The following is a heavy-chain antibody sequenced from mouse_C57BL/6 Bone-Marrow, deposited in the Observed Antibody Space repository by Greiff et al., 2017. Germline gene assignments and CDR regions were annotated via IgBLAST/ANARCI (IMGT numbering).Heavy chain of an antibody. J-gene: IGHJ2*01. CDR1: GFTFSDYY. Sequence: EVKVVESEGGLVQPGSSMKLSCTASGFTFSDYYMAWVRQVPEKGLEWVANINYDGSSTYYLDSLKGRFIISRDNATNSLYLQMSSLKSEDTATYYCARAPYSNYFDYWGQGTTLTVSS. D-gene: IGHD2-5*01. CDR3: ARAPYSNYFDY. CDR2: INYDGSST. V-gene: IGHV5-16*01.